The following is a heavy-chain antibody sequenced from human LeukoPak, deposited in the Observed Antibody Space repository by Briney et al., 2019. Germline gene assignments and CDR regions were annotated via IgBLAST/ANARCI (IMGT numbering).Heavy chain of an antibody. J-gene: IGHJ4*02. V-gene: IGHV3-23*01. CDR1: GFTFSSYA. Sequence: GGSLRLSCAASGFTFSSYAMNWVRQAPGKGLEWVSSISGSGSSTYYADSVKGRFTISRDNSKNTLYLKMNSLRAEDTAVYYCAKGTLADYYATIGFDYWGQGTLVTVSS. CDR3: AKGTLADYYATIGFDY. D-gene: IGHD3-22*01. CDR2: ISGSGSST.